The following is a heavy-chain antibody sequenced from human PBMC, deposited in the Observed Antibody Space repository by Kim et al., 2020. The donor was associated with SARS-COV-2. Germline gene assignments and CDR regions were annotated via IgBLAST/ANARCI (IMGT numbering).Heavy chain of an antibody. CDR3: AKAQAGVIRRFDS. J-gene: IGHJ4*02. Sequence: SETLSLTCAVSGDSTSSTNWWNWVRQPPGKGLEWIGEIYHSGSSNYNPSLKSRVTISVDKSKNQFSLELTSVTAADTAVYYCAKAQAGVIRRFDSWGQGTLVTVSS. CDR1: GDSTSSTNW. D-gene: IGHD2-21*01. V-gene: IGHV4-4*02. CDR2: IYHSGSS.